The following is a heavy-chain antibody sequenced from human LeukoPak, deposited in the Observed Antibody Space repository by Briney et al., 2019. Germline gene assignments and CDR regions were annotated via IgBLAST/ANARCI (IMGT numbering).Heavy chain of an antibody. D-gene: IGHD3-9*01. CDR3: AGYDILTGEGQNAFDI. V-gene: IGHV1-2*02. J-gene: IGHJ3*02. CDR2: INPNSGGT. CDR1: GYTFTGYY. Sequence: ASVKVSCKASGYTFTGYYMHWVRRAPGQGLEWIGWINPNSGGTNYAQKFQGRVTMTRDTSISTAYMELSRLRSDDTAVYYCAGYDILTGEGQNAFDIWGQGTMVTVSS.